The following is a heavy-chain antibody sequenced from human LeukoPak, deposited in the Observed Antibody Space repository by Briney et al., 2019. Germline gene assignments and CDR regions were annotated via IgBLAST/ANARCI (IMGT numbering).Heavy chain of an antibody. CDR2: IYSGGST. Sequence: GGSLRLSCAASGFTVSSNYMSWVRQAPGKGLEWVSVIYSGGSTYYADSVKGRFTISRHNSKNTLYLQMNSLRAEDTAVYYCAKVAHAYYDSSGYDYWGQGTLVTVSS. V-gene: IGHV3-53*01. D-gene: IGHD3-22*01. CDR1: GFTVSSNY. CDR3: AKVAHAYYDSSGYDY. J-gene: IGHJ4*02.